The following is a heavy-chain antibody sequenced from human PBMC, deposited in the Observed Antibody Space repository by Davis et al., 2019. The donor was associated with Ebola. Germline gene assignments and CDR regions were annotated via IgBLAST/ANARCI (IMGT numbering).Heavy chain of an antibody. J-gene: IGHJ4*02. V-gene: IGHV4-59*08. D-gene: IGHD4-17*01. CDR1: GGSISSYY. CDR3: ASSTVTTFDY. CDR2: IYYSGST. Sequence: PSETLSLTCTVSGGSISSYYWSWIRQPPGKGLEWIGYIYYSGSTNYNPSLRSRVTISVDTSKNQFPLKLSSVTAADTAVYYCASSTVTTFDYWGQGTLVTVSS.